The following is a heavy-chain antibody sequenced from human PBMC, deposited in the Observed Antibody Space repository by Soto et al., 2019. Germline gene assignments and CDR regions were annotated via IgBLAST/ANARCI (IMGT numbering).Heavy chain of an antibody. CDR1: GGSISSSSYY. Sequence: SETLSLTCTVSGGSISSSSYYRGWIRQPPGKGLEWIGSIYYSGSTYYNPSLKSRVTISVDTSKNQFSLKLSSVTAADTAVYYCARQDIVVVVAASGFDYWGQGTLVTVSS. CDR2: IYYSGST. V-gene: IGHV4-39*01. J-gene: IGHJ4*02. CDR3: ARQDIVVVVAASGFDY. D-gene: IGHD2-15*01.